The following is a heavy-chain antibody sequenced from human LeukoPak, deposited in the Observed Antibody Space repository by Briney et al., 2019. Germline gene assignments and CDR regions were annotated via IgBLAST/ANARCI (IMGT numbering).Heavy chain of an antibody. J-gene: IGHJ4*02. V-gene: IGHV3-23*01. CDR2: ITATGDTA. CDR3: AKAGYYDSSGSNDY. D-gene: IGHD3-22*01. CDR1: GFTFTKCA. Sequence: GGSLRLSCVASGFTFTKCAMSWIRPAPGKGLEWVAIITATGDTAYYADSVKGRFTISRDNSKNTLYLQMNSLRAEDTAVYYCAKAGYYDSSGSNDYWGQGTLVTVSS.